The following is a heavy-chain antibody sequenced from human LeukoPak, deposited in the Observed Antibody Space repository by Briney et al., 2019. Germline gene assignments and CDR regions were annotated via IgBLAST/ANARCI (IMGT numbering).Heavy chain of an antibody. CDR3: VRDYCSSTSCHFDY. J-gene: IGHJ4*02. CDR2: ISAYNGNT. Sequence: ASVKVSCKASGYTFTSYGISWVRQAPGQGLEWMGWISAYNGNTNYAQKLQGRVTMTTDTSTSTAYMELRSLRSDDTAVYYCVRDYCSSTSCHFDYWGQGTLVTVSS. D-gene: IGHD2-2*01. V-gene: IGHV1-18*01. CDR1: GYTFTSYG.